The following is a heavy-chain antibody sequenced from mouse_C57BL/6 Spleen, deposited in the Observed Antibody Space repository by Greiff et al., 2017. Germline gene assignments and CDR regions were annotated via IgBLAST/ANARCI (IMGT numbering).Heavy chain of an antibody. CDR2: INPSNGST. CDR1: GYTFTSYW. J-gene: IGHJ4*01. CDR3: ARWFYYGNLYYAMDY. V-gene: IGHV1-53*01. D-gene: IGHD2-1*01. Sequence: VQLQQSGTELVKPGASVKLSCKASGYTFTSYWMHWVKQRPGQGLEWIGNINPSNGSTNYNEKFKSKATLTVDKSSSTAYMQLSSLTSEDSAVYYCARWFYYGNLYYAMDYWGQGTSVTVSS.